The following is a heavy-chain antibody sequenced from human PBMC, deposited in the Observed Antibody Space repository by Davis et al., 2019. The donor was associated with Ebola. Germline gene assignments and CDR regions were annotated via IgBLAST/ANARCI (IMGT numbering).Heavy chain of an antibody. CDR2: INTRSGAT. D-gene: IGHD1-26*01. CDR1: GYILNTYY. Sequence: ASVTVSCKASGYILNTYYIHWVRQAPGQGLEWMGIINTRSGATEFAQKFKGRVTINRDTSTSTVYMDLSSLGSEDTALYYCARGGLTATYTWGYFQYWGQGTQVIVSS. V-gene: IGHV1-46*02. CDR3: ARGGLTATYTWGYFQY. J-gene: IGHJ1*01.